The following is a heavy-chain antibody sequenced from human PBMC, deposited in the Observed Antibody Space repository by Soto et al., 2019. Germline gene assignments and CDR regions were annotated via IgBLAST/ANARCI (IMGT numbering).Heavy chain of an antibody. V-gene: IGHV3-23*01. Sequence: GGSLRLSCAASGFTFSSYAMSWVRQAPGKGLEWVSAISGSGGSTYYADSVKGRFTISRDNSKNTLYLQMNSLRAEDTAVYYCANLAKNDFWSGYYLAPEYWGQGTLVTVSS. J-gene: IGHJ4*02. CDR2: ISGSGGST. CDR1: GFTFSSYA. CDR3: ANLAKNDFWSGYYLAPEY. D-gene: IGHD3-3*01.